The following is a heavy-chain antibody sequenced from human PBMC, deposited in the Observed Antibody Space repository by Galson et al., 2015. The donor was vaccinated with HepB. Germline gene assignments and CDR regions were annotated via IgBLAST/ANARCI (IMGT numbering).Heavy chain of an antibody. CDR3: ARDRGGYSYGRTSHPLDY. CDR2: ISSSSSYI. CDR1: GFTFSSYS. Sequence: SLRLSCAASGFTFSSYSMNWVRQAPGKGLEWVSSISSSSSYIYYADSVKGRLTISRDNAKNSLYLQINSLRAEDTAVYYCARDRGGYSYGRTSHPLDYWGQGTLVTVSS. D-gene: IGHD5-18*01. J-gene: IGHJ4*02. V-gene: IGHV3-21*01.